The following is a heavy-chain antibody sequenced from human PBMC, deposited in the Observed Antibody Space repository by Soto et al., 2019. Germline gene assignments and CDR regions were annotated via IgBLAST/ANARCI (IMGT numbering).Heavy chain of an antibody. CDR2: IGGSGGNR. J-gene: IGHJ4*02. CDR1: GFTFNAYA. D-gene: IGHD4-4*01. CDR3: ARVASDYINSVDN. V-gene: IGHV3-23*01. Sequence: EVQLLESGGGLVQPGGSLRLSCAASGFTFNAYAMTWVRQAPGKGLEWVSAIGGSGGNRYYADSVRGRFTISRDSSKDTVDLQMSSLRVEDTAVYYCARVASDYINSVDNWGQGILVTVSS.